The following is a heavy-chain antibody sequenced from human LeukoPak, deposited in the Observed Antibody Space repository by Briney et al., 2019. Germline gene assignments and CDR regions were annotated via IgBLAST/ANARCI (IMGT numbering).Heavy chain of an antibody. D-gene: IGHD2-2*01. J-gene: IGHJ4*02. CDR2: IYYSGSS. V-gene: IGHV4-39*01. CDR3: ARRACTSTTCYAGSYYFDY. Sequence: SETLSLTCSVFGGSISSSSYYWGWIRQPPGKGLEWIGSIYYSGSSYYNPSLKSRVTVSVDTSKNQFSLKLTSVTAADTAVYYCARRACTSTTCYAGSYYFDYWGQGTLVTVSS. CDR1: GGSISSSSYY.